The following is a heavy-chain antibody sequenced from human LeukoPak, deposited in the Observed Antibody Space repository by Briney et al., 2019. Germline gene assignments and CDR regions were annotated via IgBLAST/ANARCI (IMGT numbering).Heavy chain of an antibody. CDR2: FNTDGTVT. Sequence: PGGSLRLSCAASGFTFSKYWMLWVRQARGKGLESVSRFNTDGTVTTYADSVKGRYTVSRNNADNTMFLQMNSVRDEDTAVYYCATKQWLAPPPDSWGQGTPVTVSS. J-gene: IGHJ4*02. V-gene: IGHV3-74*01. D-gene: IGHD6-19*01. CDR3: ATKQWLAPPPDS. CDR1: GFTFSKYW.